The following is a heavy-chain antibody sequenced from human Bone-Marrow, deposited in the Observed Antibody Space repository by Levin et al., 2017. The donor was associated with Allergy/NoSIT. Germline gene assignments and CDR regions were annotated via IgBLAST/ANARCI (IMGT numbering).Heavy chain of an antibody. D-gene: IGHD3-22*01. V-gene: IGHV4-30-2*01. Sequence: PSETLSLTCSVSGDSISSGAFSWSWIRHPPGKGLEWIGYIYPSGETYYNPSLKMRVTLSVDMSENEFSLNLKSVTAADTAVYFCARARRYGSDFDSSGHLIAFDIWGQGTMVAVSS. CDR3: ARARRYGSDFDSSGHLIAFDI. CDR1: GDSISSGAFS. CDR2: IYPSGET. J-gene: IGHJ3*02.